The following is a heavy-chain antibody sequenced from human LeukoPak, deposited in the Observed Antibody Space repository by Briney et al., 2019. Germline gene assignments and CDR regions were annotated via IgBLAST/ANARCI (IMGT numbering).Heavy chain of an antibody. D-gene: IGHD4-17*01. V-gene: IGHV3-48*03. J-gene: IGHJ4*02. CDR1: GFTFSSYE. Sequence: PGGSLRLSCAASGFTFSSYEMNWVRQAPGKGLEWVSYISSSGSTIFYADSVKGRFTISRDNAKNSLYLQMNSLRAEDTAVYYCARVAPTVTPTPFDYWGQGTLVTVSS. CDR2: ISSSGSTI. CDR3: ARVAPTVTPTPFDY.